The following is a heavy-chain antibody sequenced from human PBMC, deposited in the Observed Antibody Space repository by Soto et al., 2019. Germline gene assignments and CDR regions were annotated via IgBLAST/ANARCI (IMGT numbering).Heavy chain of an antibody. CDR1: GGSFSGYY. Sequence: SETLSLTCAVYGGSFSGYYWSWIRQPPGKGLEWIGEINHSGSTNYNPSLKSRVTISVDTSKNQFSLKLSSVTAADTAVYYCARVRDFWSGYYRIDPYFDYWGQGTLVTVSS. D-gene: IGHD3-3*01. J-gene: IGHJ4*02. CDR3: ARVRDFWSGYYRIDPYFDY. V-gene: IGHV4-34*01. CDR2: INHSGST.